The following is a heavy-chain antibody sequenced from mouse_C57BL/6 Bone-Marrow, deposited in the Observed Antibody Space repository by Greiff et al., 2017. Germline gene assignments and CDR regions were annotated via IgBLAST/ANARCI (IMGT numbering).Heavy chain of an antibody. CDR1: GYSITSGYY. D-gene: IGHD2-4*01. J-gene: IGHJ4*01. CDR3: ARGAPSYDYDRGYCARDY. Sequence: EVKLQESGPGLVKPSQSLSLTCSVTGYSITSGYYWNWIRQFPGNKLEWMGYISYDGSNNYNPSLKNRISITRDTSKNQFFLKLNSVTTEDTDTYYCARGAPSYDYDRGYCARDYWGQGTSVTVSS. CDR2: ISYDGSN. V-gene: IGHV3-6*01.